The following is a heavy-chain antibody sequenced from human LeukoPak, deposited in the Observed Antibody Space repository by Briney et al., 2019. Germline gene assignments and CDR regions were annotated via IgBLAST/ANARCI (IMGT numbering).Heavy chain of an antibody. CDR3: ARVVYYFYAMDV. CDR2: INPNSGGT. Sequence: ASVKVSCKASGYTFTDYNIHWVRQAPGQGLEWMGWINPNSGGTNYAQKFQGRVHMTRDTSVSTAYMELSRLRSDDTALYYCARVVYYFYAMDVWGQGATVTVSS. D-gene: IGHD2-8*01. V-gene: IGHV1-2*02. J-gene: IGHJ6*02. CDR1: GYTFTDYN.